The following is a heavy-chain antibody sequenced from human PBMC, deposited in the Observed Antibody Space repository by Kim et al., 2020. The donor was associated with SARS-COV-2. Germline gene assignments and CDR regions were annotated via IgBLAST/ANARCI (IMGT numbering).Heavy chain of an antibody. CDR1: GFTFSSYG. CDR2: IWYDGSNK. J-gene: IGHJ4*01. Sequence: GGSLRLSCAASGFTFSSYGMHWVRQAPGKGLEWVAVIWYDGSNKYYADSVKGRFTISRDNSKNTLYLQMNSLRAEDTAVYYCARDRPDSSGYLVGYFDYWGQGTLVTVSS. CDR3: ARDRPDSSGYLVGYFDY. V-gene: IGHV3-33*01. D-gene: IGHD3-22*01.